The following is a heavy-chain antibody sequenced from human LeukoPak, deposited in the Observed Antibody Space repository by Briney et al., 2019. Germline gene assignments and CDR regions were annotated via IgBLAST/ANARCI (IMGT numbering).Heavy chain of an antibody. J-gene: IGHJ5*01. CDR1: GFTFHDYA. Sequence: GGSLRLSCSASGFTFHDYAIHWVRQAPGKSLEWVSLISKDGASTYYADSVKGRFTISRDNSKSSLYLQMNSLRTDDTALYYCAKGDRTGGYYNWFASWGQGTLVTVSS. V-gene: IGHV3-43*02. D-gene: IGHD1-26*01. CDR2: ISKDGAST. CDR3: AKGDRTGGYYNWFAS.